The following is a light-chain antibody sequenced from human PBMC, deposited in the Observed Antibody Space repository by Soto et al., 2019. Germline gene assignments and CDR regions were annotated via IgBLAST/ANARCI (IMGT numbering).Light chain of an antibody. V-gene: IGKV1-5*03. CDR1: QTISSW. Sequence: DIQMTQSPSTLSGSVGDRVTITCRASQTISSWLAWYQQKPGKAPKLLIYTASTLKSGGPSRFSGSGSGTEFTLTISSLQPDDFATYYCQHYNSYSEAFGQGTKVELK. CDR2: TAS. J-gene: IGKJ1*01. CDR3: QHYNSYSEA.